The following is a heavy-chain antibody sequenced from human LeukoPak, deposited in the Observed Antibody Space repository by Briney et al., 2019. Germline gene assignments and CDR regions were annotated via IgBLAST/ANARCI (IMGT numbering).Heavy chain of an antibody. J-gene: IGHJ4*02. V-gene: IGHV3-30*02. CDR1: GFTFSRYG. CDR2: IRYDGSNK. CDR3: AKAVSMVRGKVADY. Sequence: QPGGSLRLSCAASGFTFSRYGMHWVRQAPGKGLEWVAFIRYDGSNKYYADSVKGRFTISRDNSKNTLYLQMNSLRAEDTAVYYCAKAVSMVRGKVADYWGQGTLVTVSS. D-gene: IGHD3-10*01.